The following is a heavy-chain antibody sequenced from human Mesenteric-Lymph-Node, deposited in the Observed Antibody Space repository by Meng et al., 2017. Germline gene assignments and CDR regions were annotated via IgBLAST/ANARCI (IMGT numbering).Heavy chain of an antibody. D-gene: IGHD3-3*01. CDR1: GFTFSNAW. Sequence: GESLKISCAASGFTFSNAWMSWVRQAPGKGLEWVGRIKSKTDGGTTDYAAPVKGRFTISRDDSKNTLYLQMNSLKTEDTAVYYCTTKYYDFWSGYYMGWFDPWGQGTLVTVSS. J-gene: IGHJ5*02. V-gene: IGHV3-15*01. CDR3: TTKYYDFWSGYYMGWFDP. CDR2: IKSKTDGGTT.